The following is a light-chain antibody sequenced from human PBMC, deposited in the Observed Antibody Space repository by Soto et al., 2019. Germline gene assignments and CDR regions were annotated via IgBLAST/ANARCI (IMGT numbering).Light chain of an antibody. CDR3: QQYNNWPPIT. V-gene: IGKV1D-16*01. CDR1: QDIGSH. Sequence: DIQMTQSPSSLSATVGDRVSITCRASQDIGSHLAWYQQKPEKAPKSLIYFASTLQSGVPSRFSGSGSGTEFTLTISSLQSEDFAVYYCQQYNNWPPITFGQGTRLEIK. CDR2: FAS. J-gene: IGKJ5*01.